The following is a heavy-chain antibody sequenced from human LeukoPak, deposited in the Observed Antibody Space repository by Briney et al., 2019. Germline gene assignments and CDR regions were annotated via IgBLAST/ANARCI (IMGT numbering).Heavy chain of an antibody. V-gene: IGHV1-69*13. J-gene: IGHJ6*03. CDR2: IIPIFGTA. CDR1: GGTFSSYA. Sequence: SVKVSCKASGGTFSSYAISWVRQAPGQGLEWMGGIIPIFGTANYAQKFQGRATITADESTSTAYMELSSLRSEDTAVYYCARVPCSSTSCYGGLYYYYYMDVWGKGTTVTVSS. CDR3: ARVPCSSTSCYGGLYYYYYMDV. D-gene: IGHD2-2*01.